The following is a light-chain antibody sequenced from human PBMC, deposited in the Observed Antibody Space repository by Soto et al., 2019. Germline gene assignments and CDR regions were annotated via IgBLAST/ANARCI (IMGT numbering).Light chain of an antibody. Sequence: QAVVTQEPSLTVSPGGTVTLTCASSTGAVTSGHYANWLQQKPGQAPRALIYSTDTKHSWTPARFSGSLLGGKAVLTLSGVRPEDEADYFCLLYDGGAVIFGGGTKVTVL. J-gene: IGLJ2*01. CDR2: STD. CDR1: TGAVTSGHY. CDR3: LLYDGGAVI. V-gene: IGLV7-43*01.